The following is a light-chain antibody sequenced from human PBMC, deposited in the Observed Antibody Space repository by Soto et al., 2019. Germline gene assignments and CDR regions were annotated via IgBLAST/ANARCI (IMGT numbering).Light chain of an antibody. V-gene: IGKV3-15*01. CDR2: GAS. J-gene: IGKJ1*01. CDR1: QSVSSN. CDR3: QQYNNWPAWT. Sequence: EIVMTQSPATLSVSPGERATLSCRASQSVSSNLAWYQQKPGQAPRLLIYGASTRATGIPARFSGSGSGTEFTLTISILQSEDFAVYYCQQYNNWPAWTFGQGTKVDI.